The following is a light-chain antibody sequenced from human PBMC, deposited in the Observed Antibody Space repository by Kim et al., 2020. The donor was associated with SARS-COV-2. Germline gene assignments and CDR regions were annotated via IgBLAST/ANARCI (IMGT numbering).Light chain of an antibody. CDR1: QTIFTY. Sequence: ASIGDRVTITCRASQTIFTYLSWYQQKPGKAPKLLLYTKSTLQSGVPSRFSGSGSGTDFTLTISSLQPEDFATYYCLQSETAPFTFGPGTKVDIK. V-gene: IGKV1-39*01. CDR2: TKS. J-gene: IGKJ3*01. CDR3: LQSETAPFT.